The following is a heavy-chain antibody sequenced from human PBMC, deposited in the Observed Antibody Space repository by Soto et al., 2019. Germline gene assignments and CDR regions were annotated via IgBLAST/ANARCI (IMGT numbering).Heavy chain of an antibody. D-gene: IGHD6-6*01. CDR1: GDSFSGYY. CDR3: ARRGGSSSGYYYYAFDV. Sequence: PSETLSLTCTVSGDSFSGYYWSWIRQPAGKGLEWIGRVYTSGNTDYNPSLTSRVTVSVDTSKNQFSLKLRSVTAADTAVYYCARRGGSSSGYYYYAFDVWGQGTTVTVTS. J-gene: IGHJ6*02. V-gene: IGHV4-4*07. CDR2: VYTSGNT.